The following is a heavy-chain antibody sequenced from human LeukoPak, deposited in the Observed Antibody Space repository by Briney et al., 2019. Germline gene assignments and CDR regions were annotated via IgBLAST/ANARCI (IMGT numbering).Heavy chain of an antibody. CDR1: GFTFSSYV. CDR3: AKDPDKASYNWFDP. J-gene: IGHJ5*02. V-gene: IGHV3-23*01. CDR2: ISGSGGST. Sequence: GGSLRLSCAASGFTFSSYVMSWVRQAPGEGLEWVSAISGSGGSTYYADSVKGRFTISRDNSNNTLYLQMTSLRADDTAVYYCAKDPDKASYNWFDPWGQGTLVTVSS. D-gene: IGHD3-9*01.